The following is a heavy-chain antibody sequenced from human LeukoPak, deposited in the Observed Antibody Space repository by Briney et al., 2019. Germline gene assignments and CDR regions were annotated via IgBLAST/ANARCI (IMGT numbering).Heavy chain of an antibody. D-gene: IGHD3-3*01. Sequence: SGGSLRLSCAASGFTFSSYAMSWVRQAPGKGLEWVSSISGSGGSTCYADSVKGRFTISRDNSKNTLYLQMNSLRAEDTAVYYCAKQGGTIFGVVVVRNFDYWGQGTLVTVSS. J-gene: IGHJ4*02. CDR2: ISGSGGST. CDR3: AKQGGTIFGVVVVRNFDY. V-gene: IGHV3-23*01. CDR1: GFTFSSYA.